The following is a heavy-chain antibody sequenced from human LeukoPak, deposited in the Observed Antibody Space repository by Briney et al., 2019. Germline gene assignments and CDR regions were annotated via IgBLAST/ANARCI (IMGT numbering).Heavy chain of an antibody. V-gene: IGHV3-23*01. CDR2: ITGSGGTT. J-gene: IGHJ4*02. CDR1: GFTFINYD. CDR3: AKHDSRPYDD. Sequence: GGSLRLSCAGSGFTFINYDMSWVRQAPGKGLEWVSAITGSGGTTYYADSVKGRFTISRDNSKNTVYLQMNSLRAEDTAVYYCAKHDSRPYDDWGQGTLVTVSS. D-gene: IGHD3-16*01.